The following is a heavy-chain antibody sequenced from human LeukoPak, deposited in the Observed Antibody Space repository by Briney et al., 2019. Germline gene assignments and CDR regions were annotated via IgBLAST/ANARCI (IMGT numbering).Heavy chain of an antibody. CDR2: ISYDGNNK. J-gene: IGHJ4*02. CDR3: ARDATMVRGVIDY. V-gene: IGHV3-30-3*01. Sequence: GGSLRLSCAASGFTFSSYSMHWVRQAPGKGLEWVALISYDGNNKYYADSVKGRFTISRDNSKSTLYLQMNSLRAEDTAVYYCARDATMVRGVIDYWGQGTLVTVSS. CDR1: GFTFSSYS. D-gene: IGHD3-10*01.